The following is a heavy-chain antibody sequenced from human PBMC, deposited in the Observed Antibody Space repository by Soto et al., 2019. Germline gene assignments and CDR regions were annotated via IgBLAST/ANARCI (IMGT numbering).Heavy chain of an antibody. J-gene: IGHJ4*02. CDR3: ARGGLTTVPPLT. V-gene: IGHV4-34*01. D-gene: IGHD4-17*01. Sequence: QMQLQQWGAGLLKPSETLSLTCAVYGGSFSGYYYYWIRQPPGKGLEWIGEINRSGSTNYNPSLKSRVTISVDTSKNQFSLTLSSVTAADTAIYHCARGGLTTVPPLTWGQGTLVTVSS. CDR1: GGSFSGYY. CDR2: INRSGST.